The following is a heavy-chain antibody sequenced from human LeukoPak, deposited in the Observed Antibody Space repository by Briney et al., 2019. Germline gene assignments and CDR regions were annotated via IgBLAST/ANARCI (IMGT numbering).Heavy chain of an antibody. CDR2: ILHTGPT. Sequence: ASETLSLTCAVSGVSITDNWWSWVRQPPGKGLEWIGEILHTGPTNFNPSLKSRVTISMDKSKNQLSLRLNSVTAADTAVYYCAREEVGTPMVSSWGQGTLVTVSS. CDR1: GVSITDNW. J-gene: IGHJ5*02. CDR3: AREEVGTPMVSS. V-gene: IGHV4-4*02. D-gene: IGHD5-18*01.